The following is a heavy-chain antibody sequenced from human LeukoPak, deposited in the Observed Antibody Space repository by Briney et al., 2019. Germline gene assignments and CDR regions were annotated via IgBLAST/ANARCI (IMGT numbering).Heavy chain of an antibody. Sequence: ASVTVSCKASGGTFSRHAISWVRQAPGQGLEWMGGIIPIFGTANYAQKFQGRVTITADESTNTAYMELRSLRSEDTAVYYCARGSGDSSGYDLPKPYSYWGQGTLVTVSS. CDR1: GGTFSRHA. CDR2: IIPIFGTA. V-gene: IGHV1-69*13. D-gene: IGHD5-12*01. J-gene: IGHJ4*02. CDR3: ARGSGDSSGYDLPKPYSY.